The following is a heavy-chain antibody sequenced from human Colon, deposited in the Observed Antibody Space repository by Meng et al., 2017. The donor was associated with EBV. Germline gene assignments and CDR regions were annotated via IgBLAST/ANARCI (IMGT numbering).Heavy chain of an antibody. J-gene: IGHJ4*02. CDR1: GDSVSDTNHF. D-gene: IGHD3-16*01. Sequence: LQLQDSGPGLVSPSETLPLTCMFSGDSVSDTNHFWGWVRQAPGKGLEWVGSINSNWNTYSNPSLTSRVTMSLDTSKNQFSLKLSSVTAADTAVYYCVRVRGDFDYWGQGTLVTVSS. CDR3: VRVRGDFDY. V-gene: IGHV4-39*07. CDR2: INSNWNT.